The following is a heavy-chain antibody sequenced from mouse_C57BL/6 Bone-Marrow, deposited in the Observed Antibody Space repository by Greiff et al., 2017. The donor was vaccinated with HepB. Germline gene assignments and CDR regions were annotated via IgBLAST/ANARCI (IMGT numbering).Heavy chain of an antibody. CDR2: ISYDGSN. Sequence: ESGPGLVKPSQSLSLTCSVTGYSITSGYYWNWIRQFPGNKLEWMGYISYDGSNNYNPSLKNRISITRDTSKNQFFLKFNSVTTEDTATYYCARGGLTGPYYYAMDYWGQGTSVTVSS. D-gene: IGHD4-1*01. CDR3: ARGGLTGPYYYAMDY. V-gene: IGHV3-6*01. CDR1: GYSITSGYY. J-gene: IGHJ4*01.